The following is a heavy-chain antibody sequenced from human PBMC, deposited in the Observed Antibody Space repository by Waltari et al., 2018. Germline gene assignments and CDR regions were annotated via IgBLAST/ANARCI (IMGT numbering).Heavy chain of an antibody. V-gene: IGHV1-8*02. Sequence: QVPLVQSGAEVLRPGASVRLPCQASGYIFHNEENMWVRQAAGQGLEWMGWVNPNSGATAYAQRFQGRITMTWDTSISTAYMELSNLRSDDTAVLYCARGRDVFANFDYNWFDPWGQGTLVTVSS. J-gene: IGHJ5*02. CDR1: GYIFHNEE. D-gene: IGHD3-3*01. CDR2: VNPNSGAT. CDR3: ARGRDVFANFDYNWFDP.